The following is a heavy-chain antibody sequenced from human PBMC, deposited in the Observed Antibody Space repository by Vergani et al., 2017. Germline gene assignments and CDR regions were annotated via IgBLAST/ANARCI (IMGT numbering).Heavy chain of an antibody. D-gene: IGHD5-12*01. Sequence: QVQLVQSGAEVKKPGSSVKVSCKASGGTFSSYAISWVRQAPGQGLEWMGGIIPIFGTANYAQKFQGRVTITADESTSTAYMELSSLRSEDTAVYYCAYETAPQHIVATRAGSLYYYYMDVWGKGTTVTVSS. CDR2: IIPIFGTA. V-gene: IGHV1-69*01. CDR1: GGTFSSYA. CDR3: AYETAPQHIVATRAGSLYYYYMDV. J-gene: IGHJ6*03.